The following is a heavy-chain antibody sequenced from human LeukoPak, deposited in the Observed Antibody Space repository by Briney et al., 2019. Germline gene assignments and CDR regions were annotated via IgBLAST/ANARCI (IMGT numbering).Heavy chain of an antibody. CDR3: ARAAGAGQQLDFDY. V-gene: IGHV1-2*02. J-gene: IGHJ4*02. CDR1: GYTFTGYY. D-gene: IGHD6-13*01. CDR2: INPNSGGT. Sequence: ASVKVSCKASGYTFTGYYMHWVRQAPGQGLEWMGWINPNSGGTNYAQKFQGRVTMTRDTSISTAYMELSRLRSDDTAVYYCARAAGAGQQLDFDYWAREPWSPSPQ.